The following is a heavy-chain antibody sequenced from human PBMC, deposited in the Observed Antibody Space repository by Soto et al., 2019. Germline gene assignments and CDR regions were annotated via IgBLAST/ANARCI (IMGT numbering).Heavy chain of an antibody. CDR3: AKASAPGGTYFPLWF. CDR1: VFTFSSYG. Sequence: PGGSLRLSCAASVFTFSSYGMSWVRQAPGKGLEWVSSISGSGCSTYYADSVKGRFTISRDNSKNTLYLQMNSLRAEDTAVYYCAKASAPGGTYFPLWFWGQGTLVTVSS. V-gene: IGHV3-23*01. J-gene: IGHJ4*02. D-gene: IGHD1-26*01. CDR2: ISGSGCST.